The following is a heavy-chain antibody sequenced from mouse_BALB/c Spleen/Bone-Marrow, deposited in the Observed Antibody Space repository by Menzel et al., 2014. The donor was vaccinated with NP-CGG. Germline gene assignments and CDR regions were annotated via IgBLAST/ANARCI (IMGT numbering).Heavy chain of an antibody. CDR2: IDPANGNT. D-gene: IGHD2-4*01. CDR3: AMITTGAWFAY. J-gene: IGHJ3*01. CDR1: GFNIKDTY. V-gene: IGHV14-3*02. Sequence: EVQLQQSGAELVKPGASVKLSCTASGFNIKDTYMHWVKQRPEQSLEWIGRIDPANGNTKYDPKFQGKATITADTSSNTAYLQLSSLTSEDTAVYYCAMITTGAWFAYWGQGTLVTVSA.